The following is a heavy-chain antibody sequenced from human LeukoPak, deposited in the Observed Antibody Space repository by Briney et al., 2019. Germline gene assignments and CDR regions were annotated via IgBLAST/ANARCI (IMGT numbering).Heavy chain of an antibody. CDR2: ISGSGGST. CDR1: GFTFSSYA. J-gene: IGHJ3*02. D-gene: IGHD1-26*01. Sequence: GGSLRLSCAASGFTFSSYAMSWVRQAPGKGLEWVSAISGSGGSTYYADSVKGRFTISRDNSKNTLYLQMNSLRAEDTAVYYCATFTGGGSYYERIGAFDIWGQGTMVTVSS. V-gene: IGHV3-23*01. CDR3: ATFTGGGSYYERIGAFDI.